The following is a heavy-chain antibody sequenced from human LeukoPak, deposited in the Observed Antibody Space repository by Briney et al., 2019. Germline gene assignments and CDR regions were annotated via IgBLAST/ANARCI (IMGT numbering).Heavy chain of an antibody. Sequence: GGSLRLSCAASGFTFSSYEMNWVRQAPGKGLEWVSYISSSSSTIYYADSVKGRFTISRDNSKNSLYLQMNSLRTEDPAFYYCAKDLAARQQLVFDYWGQGTLVTVSS. CDR1: GFTFSSYE. CDR3: AKDLAARQQLVFDY. J-gene: IGHJ4*02. CDR2: ISSSSSTI. D-gene: IGHD6-13*01. V-gene: IGHV3-48*03.